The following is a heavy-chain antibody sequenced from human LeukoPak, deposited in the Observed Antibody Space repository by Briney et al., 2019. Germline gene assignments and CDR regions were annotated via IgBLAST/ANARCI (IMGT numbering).Heavy chain of an antibody. CDR3: AREGSYYYGSGSYYKELDY. CDR2: ISSSSGYI. J-gene: IGHJ4*02. V-gene: IGHV3-21*01. Sequence: PGGSLRLSCAASGFTFSNYNMNWVRQAPGKGLEWVSHISSSSGYIYFADSVKGRFTISRDNAKNSLYLQMNSLRAEDTAVYYCAREGSYYYGSGSYYKELDYWGQGTLVTVSS. CDR1: GFTFSNYN. D-gene: IGHD3-10*01.